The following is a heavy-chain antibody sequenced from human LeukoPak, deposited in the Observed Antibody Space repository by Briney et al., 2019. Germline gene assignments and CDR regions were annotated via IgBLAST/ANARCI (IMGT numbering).Heavy chain of an antibody. V-gene: IGHV1-8*02. D-gene: IGHD3-10*01. Sequence: ASVKVSCKASGYTFTSYDINWVRQATGQGLEWMGWMNPNSGNTGYAQKFQGRVTMTRNTSISTAYMELSSLRSEDTAVYYCARAARITMVRGVIIRDYYYYMDVWGKGTTVTISS. J-gene: IGHJ6*03. CDR3: ARAARITMVRGVIIRDYYYYMDV. CDR2: MNPNSGNT. CDR1: GYTFTSYD.